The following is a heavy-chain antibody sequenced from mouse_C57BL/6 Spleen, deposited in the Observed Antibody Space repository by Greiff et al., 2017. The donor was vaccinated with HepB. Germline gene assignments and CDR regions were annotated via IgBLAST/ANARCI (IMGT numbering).Heavy chain of an antibody. CDR3: ARRYYGSSAMDY. CDR1: GFTFSDYY. V-gene: IGHV5-12*01. Sequence: VQLKESGGGLVQPGGSLKLSCAASGFTFSDYYMYWVRQTPEKRLEWVAYISNGGGSTYYPDTVKGRFTISRDNAKNTLYLQMSRLKSEDTAMYYCARRYYGSSAMDYWGQGTSVTVSS. CDR2: ISNGGGST. D-gene: IGHD1-1*01. J-gene: IGHJ4*01.